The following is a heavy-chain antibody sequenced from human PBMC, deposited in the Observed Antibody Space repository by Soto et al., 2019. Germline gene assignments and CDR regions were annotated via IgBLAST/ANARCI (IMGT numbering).Heavy chain of an antibody. V-gene: IGHV3-33*01. CDR1: GFTFSSYG. Sequence: GGSLRLSCAASGFTFSSYGMHWVRQAPGKGLEWVAVIYYDGSNKYYADSVKGRFTISRDNSKNTLYLQMNSLRAEDTALYYCARDAKLIPYCSSTSCYEVENYSYYYGMDVWGQGTTVTVSS. J-gene: IGHJ6*02. CDR2: IYYDGSNK. D-gene: IGHD2-2*01. CDR3: ARDAKLIPYCSSTSCYEVENYSYYYGMDV.